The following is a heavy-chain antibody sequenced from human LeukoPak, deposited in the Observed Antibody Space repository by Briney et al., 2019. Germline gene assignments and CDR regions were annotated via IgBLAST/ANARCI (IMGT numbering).Heavy chain of an antibody. CDR1: GYTFTGYY. D-gene: IGHD6-13*01. Sequence: ASVKVSCKASGYTFTGYYMHWVRQAPGQGLEWMGWINPNSGGTNYAQKLQGRVTMTTDTSTSTAYMELRSLRSDDTAVYYCARDRPHASIAAAGTGNWFDPWGQGTLVTVSS. J-gene: IGHJ5*02. V-gene: IGHV1-2*02. CDR3: ARDRPHASIAAAGTGNWFDP. CDR2: INPNSGGT.